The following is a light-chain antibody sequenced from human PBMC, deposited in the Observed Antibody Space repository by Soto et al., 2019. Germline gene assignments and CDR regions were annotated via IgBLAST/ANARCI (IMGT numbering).Light chain of an antibody. CDR3: QPYDDSMT. CDR1: QSISSNY. Sequence: EIVLTQSPGTLSLSPGERATLSCRASQSISSNYLAWYQQKPGQAPRLLIYGASTRATGIPDRFSGSGSGTDFTLTISRLEPEDFAVYHCQPYDDSMTFGQGTKVEVK. V-gene: IGKV3-20*01. J-gene: IGKJ1*01. CDR2: GAS.